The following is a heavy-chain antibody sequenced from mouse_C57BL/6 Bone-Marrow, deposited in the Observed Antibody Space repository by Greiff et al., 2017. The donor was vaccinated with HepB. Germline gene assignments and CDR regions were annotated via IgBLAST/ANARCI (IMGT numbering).Heavy chain of an antibody. CDR1: GFSFNTYA. CDR3: VRYYGNFRGYAMDY. D-gene: IGHD2-1*01. CDR2: IRSKSNNYAT. J-gene: IGHJ4*01. Sequence: EVKLMESGGGLVQPKGSLKLSCAASGFSFNTYAMNWVRQAPGKGLEWVARIRSKSNNYATYYADSVKDRFTISRDDSESMLYLQMNNLKTEDTAMYYCVRYYGNFRGYAMDYWGQGTSVTVSS. V-gene: IGHV10-1*01.